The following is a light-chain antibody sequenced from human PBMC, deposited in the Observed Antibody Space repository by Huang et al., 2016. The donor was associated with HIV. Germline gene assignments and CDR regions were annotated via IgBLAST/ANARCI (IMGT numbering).Light chain of an antibody. J-gene: IGKJ2*01. CDR1: QDITNY. V-gene: IGKV1-33*01. Sequence: DIQMTQSPSSLSASVGDRVTITCQASQDITNYLNWYRQKPGKAPNLLIYDASKLETGGPSRFSGSGSGTDFTLTINNLQPEDSATYYCQQYDNVPYTFGQGTKLEIK. CDR2: DAS. CDR3: QQYDNVPYT.